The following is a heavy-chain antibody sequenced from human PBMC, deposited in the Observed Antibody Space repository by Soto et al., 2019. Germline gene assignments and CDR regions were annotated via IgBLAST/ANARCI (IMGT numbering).Heavy chain of an antibody. CDR3: APNWFDP. CDR2: IIPILGIA. V-gene: IGHV1-69*02. J-gene: IGHJ5*02. CDR1: GGTFSSYT. Sequence: QVQLVQSGAEVKKPGSSVKVSCNASGGTFSSYTISWVRQAPGQGLEWMGRIIPILGIANYAQKFQGRVTITADKSTSTASMELSSLRSEDTAVYYCAPNWFDPWGQGTLVTVSS.